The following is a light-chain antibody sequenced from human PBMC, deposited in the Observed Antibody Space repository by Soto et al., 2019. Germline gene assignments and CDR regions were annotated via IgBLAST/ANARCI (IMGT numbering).Light chain of an antibody. CDR1: QDIRNT. CDR3: LQYYNFSWT. Sequence: AIQMTQSPSSLSASVGDRVATSCRASQDIRNTLAWYQQKPGEAPKLLIFAASNLQSGVPSRFSGSGSVTDFTLAITGLQPEDFATYYCLQYYNFSWTFGQGTKVDIK. V-gene: IGKV1-6*01. CDR2: AAS. J-gene: IGKJ1*01.